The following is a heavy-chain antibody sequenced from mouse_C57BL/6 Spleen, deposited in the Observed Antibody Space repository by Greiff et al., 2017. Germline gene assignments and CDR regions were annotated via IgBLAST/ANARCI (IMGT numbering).Heavy chain of an antibody. J-gene: IGHJ4*01. D-gene: IGHD1-1*01. V-gene: IGHV1-20*01. CDR2: INPYNGDT. CDR3: ARDITTVVGGSMDY. Sequence: EVKVEESGPELVKPGDSVKISCKASGYSFTGYFMNWVMQSHGKSLEWIGRINPYNGDTFYNQKFKGKATLTVDKSSSTAHMELRSLTSEDSAVYYCARDITTVVGGSMDYWGQGTSVTVSS. CDR1: GYSFTGYF.